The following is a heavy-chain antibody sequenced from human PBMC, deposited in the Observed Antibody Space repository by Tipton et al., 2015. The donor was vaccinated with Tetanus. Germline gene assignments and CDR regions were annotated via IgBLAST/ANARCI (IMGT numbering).Heavy chain of an antibody. V-gene: IGHV4-34*01. CDR3: ARLTGHSMDVVDYYYFGMDV. Sequence: TLSLTCAVYGGSLSRYYWTWIRQPPGKGLEWIGEVDDSGSTNYSPSLKSRVTISLDTSKNQFSLKLTSVSAADTAVYYCARLTGHSMDVVDYYYFGMDVWGQGTKVTVSS. CDR2: VDDSGST. J-gene: IGHJ6*02. D-gene: IGHD2-21*01. CDR1: GGSLSRYY.